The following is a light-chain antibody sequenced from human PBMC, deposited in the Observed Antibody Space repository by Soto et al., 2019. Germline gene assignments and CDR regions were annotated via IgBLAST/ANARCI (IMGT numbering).Light chain of an antibody. CDR3: QQLHSYPIT. CDR2: AAS. J-gene: IGKJ5*01. Sequence: AIRMTQSPSSLSASTGDRVTITCRASQGISSYLAWYQQKPGKAPKLLIYAASTLQSGVPSRFSGSGSGTDFTLTISSLQPEDFATYYCQQLHSYPITFGQGTRLEIK. V-gene: IGKV1-8*01. CDR1: QGISSY.